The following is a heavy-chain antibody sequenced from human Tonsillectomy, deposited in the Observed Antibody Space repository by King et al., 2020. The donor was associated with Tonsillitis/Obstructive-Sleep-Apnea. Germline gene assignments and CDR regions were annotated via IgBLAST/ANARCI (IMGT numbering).Heavy chain of an antibody. J-gene: IGHJ3*02. CDR1: GGSISSYY. D-gene: IGHD2-15*01. CDR3: ARPSGDCSGGSCPDAFDI. Sequence: VQLQESGPGLVKPSETLSLTCTVSGGSISSYYWSWIXXXPGKGXXXXXXXXXXXXXXXXXXLXSRVTISVDXXKNQFSLKLSSVTAADTAVYYCARPSGDCSGGSCPDAFDIWGQGTMVTVSS. V-gene: IGHV4-59*08. CDR2: XXXXXXX.